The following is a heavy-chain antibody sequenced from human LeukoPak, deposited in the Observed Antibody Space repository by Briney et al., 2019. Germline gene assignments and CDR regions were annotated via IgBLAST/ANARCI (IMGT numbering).Heavy chain of an antibody. CDR2: IKEDGSHA. CDR1: GFTFSSYS. J-gene: IGHJ4*02. CDR3: ASDRAYSQFDY. Sequence: PGGSLRLSCAASGFTFSSYSMNWVRQAPGKGLEWVASIKEDGSHADYADSVRGRFTVSRDNTKNSLYLQMNSLRVDDTAVYYCASDRAYSQFDYWGQRTLVTVSS. D-gene: IGHD2-15*01. V-gene: IGHV3-7*01.